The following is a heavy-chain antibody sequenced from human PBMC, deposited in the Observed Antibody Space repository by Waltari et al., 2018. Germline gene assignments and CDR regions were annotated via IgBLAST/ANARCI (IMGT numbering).Heavy chain of an antibody. J-gene: IGHJ4*02. CDR1: GFTFSSYA. V-gene: IGHV3-23*01. D-gene: IGHD3-16*02. CDR2: ISGSGGST. Sequence: EVQLLESGGGLVQPGGSLRLSCAASGFTFSSYAMSWVRQAPGKGLEWVSAISGSGGSTYYADSVKGRSTISRDNSKNTLYLQMNSLRAEDTAVYYCAKASSFDDYVWGSYRYYFDYWGQGTLVTVSS. CDR3: AKASSFDDYVWGSYRYYFDY.